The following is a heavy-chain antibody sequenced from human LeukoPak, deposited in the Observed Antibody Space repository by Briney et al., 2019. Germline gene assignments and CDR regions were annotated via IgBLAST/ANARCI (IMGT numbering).Heavy chain of an antibody. CDR3: AGESIAAAGTIGNY. D-gene: IGHD6-13*01. V-gene: IGHV4-39*07. CDR2: IYYSGST. J-gene: IGHJ4*02. CDR1: GGSISSSSYY. Sequence: PSETLSLTCTVSGGSISSSSYYWGWIRQPPGKGLDWLGSIYYSGSTYYNPSLKSRVTISVDTSKNQFSLKLSSVTAADTAVYYCAGESIAAAGTIGNYWGQGTLVTVSS.